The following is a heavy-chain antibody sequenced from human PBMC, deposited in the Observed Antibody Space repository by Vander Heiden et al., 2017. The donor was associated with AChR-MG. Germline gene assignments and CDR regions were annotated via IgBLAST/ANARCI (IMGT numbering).Heavy chain of an antibody. Sequence: EVQLVESGGGLVPPGGSLRLSCAATGFTFSSYDMHWVRQATGKGLEWVSASGTAGDTYYPGSVKGRFTISRENAKNSLYLQMNSLRAGDTAVYYCARGPPLHPRRSGYYYYMDVWGKGTTVTVSS. CDR3: ARGPPLHPRRSGYYYYMDV. CDR1: GFTFSSYD. J-gene: IGHJ6*03. D-gene: IGHD3-10*01. V-gene: IGHV3-13*01. CDR2: SGTAGDT.